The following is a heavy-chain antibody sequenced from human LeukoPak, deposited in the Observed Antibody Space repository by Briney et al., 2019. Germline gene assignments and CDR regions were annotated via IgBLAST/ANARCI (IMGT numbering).Heavy chain of an antibody. V-gene: IGHV3-23*01. CDR1: GFTFSSYA. D-gene: IGHD3-3*01. CDR2: ISGSGGST. J-gene: IGHJ4*02. Sequence: GGSLRLSCAAAGFTFSSYAISWDRQAPGEGLEWVAAISGSGGSTYYADSVKGRFTISRDNSKNTLYLQMNSLRAEDTAVYYCAKPPVLRFLEWFTYVDYWGEGTLVTVSS. CDR3: AKPPVLRFLEWFTYVDY.